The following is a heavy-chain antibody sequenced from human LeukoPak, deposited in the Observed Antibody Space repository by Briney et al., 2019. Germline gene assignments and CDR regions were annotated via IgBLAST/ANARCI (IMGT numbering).Heavy chain of an antibody. V-gene: IGHV4-59*01. J-gene: IGHJ4*02. CDR2: IYYSGST. CDR1: GGSISSYY. D-gene: IGHD3-3*01. CDR3: ARWLPGYDLWSGYHYFDY. Sequence: SETLSLTCTVSGGSISSYYWSWIRQPPGKGLEWIGYIYYSGSTNYNPSLKSRVTISVDTSKNQFSLKLSSVTAADTAVYYCARWLPGYDLWSGYHYFDYWGQGTLVTVSS.